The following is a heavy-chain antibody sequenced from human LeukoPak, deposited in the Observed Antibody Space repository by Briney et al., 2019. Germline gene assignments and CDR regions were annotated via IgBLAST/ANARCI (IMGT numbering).Heavy chain of an antibody. D-gene: IGHD3-10*01. CDR3: ARDSTYYYGSGSRGAFDI. V-gene: IGHV3-21*01. CDR1: GFTFSSYS. CDR2: ISSSSSYI. Sequence: GGSLRLSCAASGFTFSSYSMNWVRQAPGKGLEWVSSISSSSSYIYYADSVKGRFTISRDNAKNSLYLQMNSLRAEDTAVYYCARDSTYYYGSGSRGAFDIWGQGTMVTVSS. J-gene: IGHJ3*02.